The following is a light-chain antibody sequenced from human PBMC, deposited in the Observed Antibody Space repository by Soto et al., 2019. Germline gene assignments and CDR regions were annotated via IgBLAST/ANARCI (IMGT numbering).Light chain of an antibody. V-gene: IGKV3-20*01. J-gene: IGKJ1*01. CDR2: GAS. Sequence: EIVFMQSPGTLSLSPGERASLSCRASQSVSSSYLAWYQQKPGQAPRLLIYGASSRATGIPDRFSGSGSGTDFTLTISRLEPEDFAVYYCQQYGSSPGTFGQGTKVDIK. CDR3: QQYGSSPGT. CDR1: QSVSSSY.